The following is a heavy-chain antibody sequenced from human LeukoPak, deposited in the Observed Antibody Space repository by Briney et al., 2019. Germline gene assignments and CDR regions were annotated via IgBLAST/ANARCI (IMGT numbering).Heavy chain of an antibody. Sequence: GGSLRLSCAASGFIFSNYAMHWVRQAPGKGLEWVAVISYDGSNKYYADSVKGRFTISRDNAKNTLYLQMNSLRAGDTAVYYCARLSAYYYGSYFYYYMDVWGKGTTVTVSS. D-gene: IGHD3-10*01. V-gene: IGHV3-30*04. CDR2: ISYDGSNK. CDR3: ARLSAYYYGSYFYYYMDV. CDR1: GFIFSNYA. J-gene: IGHJ6*03.